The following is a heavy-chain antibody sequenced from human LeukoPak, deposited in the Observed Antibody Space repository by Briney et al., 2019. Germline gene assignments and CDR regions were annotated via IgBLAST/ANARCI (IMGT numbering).Heavy chain of an antibody. D-gene: IGHD6-19*01. CDR1: GGSISSYY. CDR3: ARDPPAVGGFDY. J-gene: IGHJ4*02. V-gene: IGHV4-59*01. Sequence: PSETLSLTCTVSGGSISSYYWSWIRQPTGKGLEWIGYIYYSGSTNYNPSLKSRVTISVDTSKNQFSLKLSSVTAADTAVYYCARDPPAVGGFDYWGQGTLVTVSS. CDR2: IYYSGST.